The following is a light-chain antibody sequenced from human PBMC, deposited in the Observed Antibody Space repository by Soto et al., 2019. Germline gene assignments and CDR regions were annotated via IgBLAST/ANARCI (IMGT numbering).Light chain of an antibody. CDR3: QQSYSTPPT. Sequence: DIQMTQSPSSLSASVGDRVTITCRASESISSYLNWYQQKPRKAPKLLIYAASNLQTGVPSRFSGSGSGTDFTLTISSLQPEDFATYYCQQSYSTPPTFGQGTKLEI. J-gene: IGKJ2*01. CDR2: AAS. CDR1: ESISSY. V-gene: IGKV1-39*01.